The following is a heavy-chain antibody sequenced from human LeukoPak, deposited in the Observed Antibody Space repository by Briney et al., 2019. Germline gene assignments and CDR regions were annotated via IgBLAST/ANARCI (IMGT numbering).Heavy chain of an antibody. CDR2: IHQGGNT. CDR3: ARVVVVVATEENDAFDI. D-gene: IGHD2-21*02. J-gene: IGHJ3*02. CDR1: GFSIRSGHY. V-gene: IGHV4-38-2*01. Sequence: SETLSLTCGVPGFSIRSGHYWGWIRQPPGKGLEWIANIHQGGNTYYNPSLKSRVTISVDTFKNQFSLKLSSVTAADTAVYYCARVVVVVATEENDAFDIWGQGTMVIVSS.